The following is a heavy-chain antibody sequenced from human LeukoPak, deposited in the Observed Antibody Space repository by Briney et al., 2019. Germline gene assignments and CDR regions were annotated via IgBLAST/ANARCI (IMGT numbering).Heavy chain of an antibody. CDR2: IYYTGNT. V-gene: IGHV4-59*01. CDR3: ARGRVAYSTYYFDY. Sequence: SETLSLTCTVSGDSITNYFWSWIRQPPGKGLEWIGYIYYTGNTNYKPSLKSRVTISVDTSTNQFSLRLRSVTAADTAVYYCARGRVAYSTYYFDYWGRGTLVTVSS. CDR1: GDSITNYF. J-gene: IGHJ4*02. D-gene: IGHD2-15*01.